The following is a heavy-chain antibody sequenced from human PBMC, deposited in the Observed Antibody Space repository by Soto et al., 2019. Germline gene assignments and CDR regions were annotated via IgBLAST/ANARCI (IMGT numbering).Heavy chain of an antibody. CDR3: ARVAAAGGDYYGMDV. V-gene: IGHV1-2*04. Sequence: QVPLVQSGAEVKKPGASVKVSCKASGYTFTGYYMHWVRQAPGQGLEWMGWINPNSGGTNYAQKFQGWVTMTRDTSISTAYMELSRLRSDDTAVYYCARVAAAGGDYYGMDVWGQGTTVTVSS. CDR1: GYTFTGYY. CDR2: INPNSGGT. J-gene: IGHJ6*02. D-gene: IGHD6-13*01.